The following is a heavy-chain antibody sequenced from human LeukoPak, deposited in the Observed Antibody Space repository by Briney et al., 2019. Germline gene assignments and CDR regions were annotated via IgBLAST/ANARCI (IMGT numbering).Heavy chain of an antibody. CDR1: GGSISSGGYS. CDR3: ASISGSYPYDAFDI. J-gene: IGHJ3*02. D-gene: IGHD1-26*01. CDR2: IYYSGST. Sequence: SETLSLTCAVSGGSISSGGYSWSWIRQPPGKGLEWIGYIYYSGSTYYNPSLKSRVTISVDTSKNQFSLRLSSVTAADTAVYYCASISGSYPYDAFDIWGQGTMVTVSS. V-gene: IGHV4-30-4*07.